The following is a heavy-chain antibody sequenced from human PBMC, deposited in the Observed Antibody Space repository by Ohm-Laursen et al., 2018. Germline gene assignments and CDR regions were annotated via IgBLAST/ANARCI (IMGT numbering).Heavy chain of an antibody. D-gene: IGHD2-15*01. J-gene: IGHJ6*02. Sequence: SLRLSCTAPGFTFSSYSMNWVRQAPGRGLEWVASISSSSSYIYYADSVKCRFTLARDNAKNSLYLQMNSLRAEDTAVYYCARDGGKPHYYGMDVWGQGATVTVSS. CDR2: ISSSSSYI. CDR1: GFTFSSYS. CDR3: ARDGGKPHYYGMDV. V-gene: IGHV3-21*01.